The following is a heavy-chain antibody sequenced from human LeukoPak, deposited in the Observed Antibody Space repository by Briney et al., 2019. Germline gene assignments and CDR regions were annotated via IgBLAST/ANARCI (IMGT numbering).Heavy chain of an antibody. CDR3: ARDPYDGNGSYYAAFDL. V-gene: IGHV3-7*01. Sequence: GGSLRLSCAASGFTFTTSWMTWVRQPPGKGLEWVANIKQDGGEEYYVDSVRGRFSISRDNAKNSLYLQMNNLRVEDTAVYYCARDPYDGNGSYYAAFDLWGQGTMVAVSS. CDR2: IKQDGGEE. D-gene: IGHD3-22*01. J-gene: IGHJ3*01. CDR1: GFTFTTSW.